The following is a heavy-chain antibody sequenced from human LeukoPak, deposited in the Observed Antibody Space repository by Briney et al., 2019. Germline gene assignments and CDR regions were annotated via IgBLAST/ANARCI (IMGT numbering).Heavy chain of an antibody. V-gene: IGHV3-53*01. J-gene: IGHJ4*02. CDR1: GFSVSTNY. CDR3: ARDDNWNDGRGLDD. CDR2: IYGGGNT. D-gene: IGHD1-1*01. Sequence: GGSLRLSCAASGFSVSTNYLTWIRQAPGKGLEWVSIIYGGGNTYYAGSVKGRFIISRDSSKNTLYLQMSSLRAEDTAVYYCARDDNWNDGRGLDDWGQGTLVTVSS.